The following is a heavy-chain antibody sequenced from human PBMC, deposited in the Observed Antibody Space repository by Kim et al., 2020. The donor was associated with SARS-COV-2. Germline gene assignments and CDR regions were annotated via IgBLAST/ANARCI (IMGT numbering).Heavy chain of an antibody. V-gene: IGHV4-39*01. CDR3: ARQGSITMIVVDRSGYYYGMDV. CDR1: GGSISSSSYY. D-gene: IGHD3-22*01. CDR2: IYYSGST. J-gene: IGHJ6*02. Sequence: SETLSLTCTVSGGSISSSSYYWGWIRQPPGKGLEWIGSIYYSGSTYYNPSLKSRVTISVDTSKNQFSLKLSSVTAADTAVYYCARQGSITMIVVDRSGYYYGMDVWGQGTTVTVSS.